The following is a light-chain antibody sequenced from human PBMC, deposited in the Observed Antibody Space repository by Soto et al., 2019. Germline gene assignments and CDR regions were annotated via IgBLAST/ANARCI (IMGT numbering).Light chain of an antibody. J-gene: IGLJ3*02. CDR3: QTWGTGIRV. Sequence: QSVLTQSPSASASLGASVKLTCTLSSGHNSYAIAWHQQQPEKGPRYLMNVNSDGSHSKGDGIPDRFSGSSSGAERYLTISSLQSEDETDYYCQTWGTGIRVFGGGTQLTVL. V-gene: IGLV4-69*01. CDR1: SGHNSYA. CDR2: VNSDGSH.